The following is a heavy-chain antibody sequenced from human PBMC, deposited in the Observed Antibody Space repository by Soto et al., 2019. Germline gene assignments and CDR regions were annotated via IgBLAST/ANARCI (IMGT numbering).Heavy chain of an antibody. CDR3: ARINSYGARFLAD. D-gene: IGHD3-3*01. CDR2: IYYSGSA. V-gene: IGHV4-28*01. CDR1: GYSISSTNW. Sequence: SETLSLTCAVSGYSISSTNWWCCIRQPPGKGLEWIGYIYYSGSAYYNPSLNSRVTLSVDTSKNQFSLKLRSVTAVDTAVYYCARINSYGARFLADWGQGIPVTVSS. J-gene: IGHJ4*02.